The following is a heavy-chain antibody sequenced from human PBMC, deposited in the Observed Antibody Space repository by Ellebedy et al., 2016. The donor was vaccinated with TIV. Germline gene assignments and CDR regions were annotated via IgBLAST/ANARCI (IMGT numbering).Heavy chain of an antibody. CDR3: VRDEGPPGYDAFDV. V-gene: IGHV3-7*03. D-gene: IGHD5-12*01. CDR1: GFTFTNSW. CDR2: IKQDESTK. Sequence: PGGSLRLSCAASGFTFTNSWMHWVRQAPGKGLEWVANIKQDESTKNYVDSVKGRFTISRDNAKNSLYLQMKSLRAEETDVYYCVRDEGPPGYDAFDVWGQGTMVTVSS. J-gene: IGHJ3*01.